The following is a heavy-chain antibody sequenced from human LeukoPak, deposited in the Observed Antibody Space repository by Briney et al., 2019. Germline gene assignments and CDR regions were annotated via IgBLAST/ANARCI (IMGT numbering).Heavy chain of an antibody. CDR2: INHSGST. J-gene: IGHJ4*02. CDR1: GGSFSGYY. D-gene: IGHD5-12*01. CDR3: ARRGWLRSFDY. Sequence: PSETLSLTCAVYGGSFSGYYWSWIRQPPGKGLEWIGEINHSGSTNYNPSLKSRVTISVDTSKNQFSLKLSSVTAAHTAVYYCARRGWLRSFDYWGQGTLVTVSS. V-gene: IGHV4-34*01.